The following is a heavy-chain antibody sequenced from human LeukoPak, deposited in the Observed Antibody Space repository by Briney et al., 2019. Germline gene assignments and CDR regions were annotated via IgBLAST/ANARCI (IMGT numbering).Heavy chain of an antibody. D-gene: IGHD3-22*01. CDR1: GFTFSDYY. CDR3: ARTRRLYDSSGYYPGAFDY. V-gene: IGHV3-7*01. CDR2: IKQDGSEK. Sequence: PGGSLRLSCAASGFTFSDYYMSWIRQAPGKVLEWVANIKQDGSEKYYVDPVKGRFTISRDNAKNSLYLQMNSLRAEDTAVYYCARTRRLYDSSGYYPGAFDYWGQGTLVTVSS. J-gene: IGHJ4*02.